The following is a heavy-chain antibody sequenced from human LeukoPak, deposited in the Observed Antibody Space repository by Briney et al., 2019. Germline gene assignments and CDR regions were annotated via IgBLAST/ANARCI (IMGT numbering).Heavy chain of an antibody. V-gene: IGHV4-4*09. CDR3: ARPKEGAFDI. Sequence: SETLSLTCTVSGGSNSSYYWSWIRQPPGKGLEWIGYIYTSGSTNYNPSLKSRVTISVDTSKNQFSLKLSSVTAADTAVYYCARPKEGAFDIWGQGTMVTVSS. CDR1: GGSNSSYY. J-gene: IGHJ3*02. CDR2: IYTSGST.